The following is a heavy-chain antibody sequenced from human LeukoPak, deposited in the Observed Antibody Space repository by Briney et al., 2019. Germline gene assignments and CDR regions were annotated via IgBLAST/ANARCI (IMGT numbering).Heavy chain of an antibody. D-gene: IGHD6-19*01. Sequence: GGSLRLSCAAPGFTFSSFAMNWVRQAPGKGLEWVSIISGRDDTTYYTDSVKGRFTVSRDNSKSTLYLQMNSLRAEDTAVYYCAKARTVAGTAIDYWGQGTLVTVSS. CDR1: GFTFSSFA. J-gene: IGHJ4*02. CDR3: AKARTVAGTAIDY. CDR2: ISGRDDTT. V-gene: IGHV3-23*01.